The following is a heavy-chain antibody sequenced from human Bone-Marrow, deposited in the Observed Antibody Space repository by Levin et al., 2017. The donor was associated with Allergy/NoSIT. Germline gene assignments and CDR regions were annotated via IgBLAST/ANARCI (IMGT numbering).Heavy chain of an antibody. J-gene: IGHJ6*02. CDR1: GFTVSRNG. V-gene: IGHV3-30*18. CDR3: AKDRYSTSGTMDV. Sequence: GESLKISCAASGFTVSRNGLHWVRQAPGKGLEWVAMISHDGSDIFYADSVKGRFTISRDNSKNTLDLEMNSLRAADTAVYFCAKDRYSTSGTMDVWGQGTTVTVSS. CDR2: ISHDGSDI. D-gene: IGHD3-10*01.